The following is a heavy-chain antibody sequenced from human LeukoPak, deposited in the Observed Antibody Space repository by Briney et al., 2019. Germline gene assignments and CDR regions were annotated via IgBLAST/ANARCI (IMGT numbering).Heavy chain of an antibody. CDR2: IRSKAKSYAT. D-gene: IGHD6-19*01. Sequence: GGSLRLSCAVSGFTFSGSAMHWVRQASGKGLEWVGRIRSKAKSYATAYAASVKGRFTISRDDSKNTAYLQMNSLKTEDTAVYYCTSTHADSSGWYSHGAFDTWGQGTMVTVSS. V-gene: IGHV3-73*01. J-gene: IGHJ3*02. CDR3: TSTHADSSGWYSHGAFDT. CDR1: GFTFSGSA.